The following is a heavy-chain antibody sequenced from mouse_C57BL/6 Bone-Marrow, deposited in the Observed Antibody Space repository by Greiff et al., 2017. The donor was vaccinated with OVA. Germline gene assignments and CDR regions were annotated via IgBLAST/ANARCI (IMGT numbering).Heavy chain of an antibody. V-gene: IGHV5-6*02. J-gene: IGHJ3*01. CDR1: GFTFSSYG. Sequence: EVMLVESGGDLVKPGGSLKLSCAASGFTFSSYGMSWVRQTPDKRLEWVATISSGGSYTYYPDSVKGRFTISRDNAKNTLYLQMSSLKSEDTAMYYCASNSYWGQGTLVTVSA. CDR3: ASNSY. CDR2: ISSGGSYT. D-gene: IGHD4-1*02.